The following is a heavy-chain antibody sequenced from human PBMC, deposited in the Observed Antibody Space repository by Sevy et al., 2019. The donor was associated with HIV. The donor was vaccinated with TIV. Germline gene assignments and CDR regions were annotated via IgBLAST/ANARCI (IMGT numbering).Heavy chain of an antibody. V-gene: IGHV3-23*01. CDR3: AKGPWYYDSSGSYYFDY. Sequence: GGSLRVSCAASGFTFSSYAMSWVRQAPGKGLEWVSAISGSGGSTYYADSVKGRFTISRDNSKNTLYLQMNSLRAEDTAVYYCAKGPWYYDSSGSYYFDYWGQGTLVTVSS. CDR1: GFTFSSYA. J-gene: IGHJ4*02. CDR2: ISGSGGST. D-gene: IGHD3-22*01.